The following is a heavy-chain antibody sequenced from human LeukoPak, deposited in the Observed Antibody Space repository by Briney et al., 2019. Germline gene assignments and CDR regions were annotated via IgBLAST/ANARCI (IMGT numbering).Heavy chain of an antibody. V-gene: IGHV1-69*13. Sequence: GASVKVSCKASGGTFSSYAISWVRQAPGQGLEWMGGIIPIFGTANYAQKFQGRVTITADESTSTAYMELSSLRSEDTAVYYCARDGTMVRGVIIFTGFDPWGQGTLVTVSS. CDR3: ARDGTMVRGVIIFTGFDP. CDR2: IIPIFGTA. CDR1: GGTFSSYA. D-gene: IGHD3-10*01. J-gene: IGHJ5*02.